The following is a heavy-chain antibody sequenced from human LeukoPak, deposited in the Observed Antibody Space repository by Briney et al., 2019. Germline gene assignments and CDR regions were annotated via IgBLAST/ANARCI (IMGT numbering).Heavy chain of an antibody. V-gene: IGHV4-34*01. D-gene: IGHD6-19*01. Sequence: SETLSLTCAVYGGSFSGYYWSWIRQPPGKGLEWIGEINHSGSTNYNPSLKSRVTISVDTSKNQFSLKLSSVTAADTAVYYCARVSSGWYGYYFDYWGQGTLVTVSS. CDR1: GGSFSGYY. CDR3: ARVSSGWYGYYFDY. J-gene: IGHJ4*02. CDR2: INHSGST.